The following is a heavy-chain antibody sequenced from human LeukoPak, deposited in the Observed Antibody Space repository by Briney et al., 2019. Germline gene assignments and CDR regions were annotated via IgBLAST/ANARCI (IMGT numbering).Heavy chain of an antibody. CDR3: ARSIVVVPAATNWCDP. Sequence: SETLSLTCAVYGGSLSGYYWSWIRQPPGKGLEWIGEINHSGSTNYNPSLKSRVTISVDTSKNQFSLKLSSVTAADTAVYYCARSIVVVPAATNWCDPWGQGTLVTVSS. CDR2: INHSGST. CDR1: GGSLSGYY. V-gene: IGHV4-34*01. D-gene: IGHD2-2*01. J-gene: IGHJ5*02.